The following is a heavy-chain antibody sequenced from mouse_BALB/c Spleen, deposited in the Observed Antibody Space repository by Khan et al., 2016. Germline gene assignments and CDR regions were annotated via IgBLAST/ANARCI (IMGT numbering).Heavy chain of an antibody. J-gene: IGHJ3*01. CDR1: GFSLNNSGMG. V-gene: IGHV8-12*01. D-gene: IGHD2-4*01. CDR2: IFWDDDR. Sequence: QVTLKESGPGILQPSQTLSLTCSFSGFSLNNSGMGVSWIRQPSGKGLEWLAHIFWDDDRRYNPSLKSRLPVSKDTSRNQVFLKITSVDTADTATCYSARPRSTMITTGFAYWGQGTLVTVSA. CDR3: ARPRSTMITTGFAY.